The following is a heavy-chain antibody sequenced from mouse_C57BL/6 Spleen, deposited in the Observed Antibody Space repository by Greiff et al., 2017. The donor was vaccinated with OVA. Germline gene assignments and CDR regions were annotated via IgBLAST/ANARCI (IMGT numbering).Heavy chain of an antibody. CDR3: ARTTLVAYDFDD. CDR1: GYTFTSSW. J-gene: IGHJ2*01. Sequence: QVQLQQPGAELVKPGASVKMSCKASGYTFTSSWITWVKQRPGQGLEWIGDIYPGSGSTNYNEKFKSKATLTVDTSSSTAYMQLSSLTAEDSAVYYCARTTLVAYDFDDWGQGTTLTVAS. CDR2: IYPGSGST. D-gene: IGHD1-1*01. V-gene: IGHV1-55*01.